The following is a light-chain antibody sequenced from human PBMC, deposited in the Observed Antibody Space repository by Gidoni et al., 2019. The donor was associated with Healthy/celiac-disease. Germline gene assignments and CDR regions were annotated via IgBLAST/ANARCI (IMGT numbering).Light chain of an antibody. Sequence: DIQMTQSPSSLSASGGDRVTITCRASQSISSYLNWYQQKPGKAPKLLIYAASSLQSGVPSRFSGSGSGTDFTLTISSLQPEDFATYYCQPSYSTSWTFGQGTKVEIK. V-gene: IGKV1-39*01. CDR1: QSISSY. CDR3: QPSYSTSWT. CDR2: AAS. J-gene: IGKJ1*01.